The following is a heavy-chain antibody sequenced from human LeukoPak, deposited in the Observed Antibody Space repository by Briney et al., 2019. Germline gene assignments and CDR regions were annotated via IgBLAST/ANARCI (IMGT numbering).Heavy chain of an antibody. D-gene: IGHD3-22*01. CDR1: GGSISSGGYY. CDR2: IYYSGST. CDR3: ARRPPDSSGYLDYFDY. V-gene: IGHV4-31*01. Sequence: PSQTLSLTCTVSGGSISSGGYYWSWIRQHPGKGLEWIGYIYYSGSTYYNPSLKSQVTISVDTSKNQFSLKLSSVTAADTAVYYCARRPPDSSGYLDYFDYWGQGTLVTVSS. J-gene: IGHJ4*02.